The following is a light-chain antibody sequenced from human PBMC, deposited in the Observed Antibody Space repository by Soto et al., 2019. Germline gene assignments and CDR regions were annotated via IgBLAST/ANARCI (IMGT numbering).Light chain of an antibody. CDR1: SSDVGGYNY. Sequence: QSALTQPASVSGSPGQSITISCTGTSSDVGGYNYVSWYQQHPGKAPKLMIYDVSNRPSGVSYRFSGSKSGNTASLTISGLQAEDEADYYCSSYTSINTRVFGTGNKVTVL. CDR2: DVS. J-gene: IGLJ1*01. CDR3: SSYTSINTRV. V-gene: IGLV2-14*01.